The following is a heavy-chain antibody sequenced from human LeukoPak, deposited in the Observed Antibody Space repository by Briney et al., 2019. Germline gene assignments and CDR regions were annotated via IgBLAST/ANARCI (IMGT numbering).Heavy chain of an antibody. J-gene: IGHJ4*02. D-gene: IGHD5-18*01. Sequence: SEALSLTCTVSGVSITTHYWSWLRQPPGKELEWIAYMTDSETTKNNPSLKSRITLSADTSKNQFSLSLSSVTEADTAVYFCATIKSGYPFGYFDFWGQGILVTVSS. V-gene: IGHV4-59*11. CDR3: ATIKSGYPFGYFDF. CDR2: MTDSETT. CDR1: GVSITTHY.